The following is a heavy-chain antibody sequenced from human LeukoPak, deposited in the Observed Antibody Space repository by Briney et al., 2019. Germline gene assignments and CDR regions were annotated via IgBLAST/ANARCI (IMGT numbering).Heavy chain of an antibody. V-gene: IGHV3-43*02. CDR1: GFTFDDYA. D-gene: IGHD3-10*01. J-gene: IGHJ6*02. CDR2: ISGDGGNT. Sequence: GGSLRLSCAASGFTFDDYAMHWVRQAPGKGLEWVSLISGDGGNTYYADPVKGRFTISRDNSKNSLYLQMNSLRTEDTALYYCAKGAVWFGELSGMDVWGQGTTVTVSS. CDR3: AKGAVWFGELSGMDV.